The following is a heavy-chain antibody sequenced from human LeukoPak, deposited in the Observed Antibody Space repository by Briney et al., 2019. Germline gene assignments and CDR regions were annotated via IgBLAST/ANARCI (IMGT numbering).Heavy chain of an antibody. CDR1: GFTFSTYG. D-gene: IGHD2-2*01. J-gene: IGHJ4*02. Sequence: GGSLRLSCAASGFTFSTYGMHWVRQAPGKGLEWVALIWYGGSNKYYADSVKDRFTISRDNYKNTLYLQMNSLRAEDTAVYYCARGQGCTSTDCYSLFFHYWGQGTLVTVSS. CDR3: ARGQGCTSTDCYSLFFHY. V-gene: IGHV3-30*02. CDR2: IWYGGSNK.